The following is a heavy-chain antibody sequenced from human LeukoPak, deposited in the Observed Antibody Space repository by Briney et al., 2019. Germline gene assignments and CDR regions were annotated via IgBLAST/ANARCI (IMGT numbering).Heavy chain of an antibody. J-gene: IGHJ4*02. CDR2: ISYDESNK. CDR3: AKPLERYYDSSAFDY. Sequence: GGSLRLSCAASGFTFSSYSMNWVRQAPGKGLEWVAFISYDESNKYYADSVKGRFTISRDNSKNTLYLQMSSLRAEDTAVYYCAKPLERYYDSSAFDYWGQGTLVTVSS. D-gene: IGHD3-22*01. V-gene: IGHV3-30*18. CDR1: GFTFSSYS.